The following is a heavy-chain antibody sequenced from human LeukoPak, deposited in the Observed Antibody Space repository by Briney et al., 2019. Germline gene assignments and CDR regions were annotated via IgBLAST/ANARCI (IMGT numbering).Heavy chain of an antibody. J-gene: IGHJ5*02. V-gene: IGHV1-69*01. CDR1: GGTFSSYA. Sequence: GASVKVSCKASGGTFSSYAISWVRQAPGQGLEWMGGIIPIFGTANYAQKFQGRVTITADESTSTAYMELSSLRSEDTAVYYCARVEYYDILTGYRENPFDPWGQGTLVTVSS. CDR2: IIPIFGTA. D-gene: IGHD3-9*01. CDR3: ARVEYYDILTGYRENPFDP.